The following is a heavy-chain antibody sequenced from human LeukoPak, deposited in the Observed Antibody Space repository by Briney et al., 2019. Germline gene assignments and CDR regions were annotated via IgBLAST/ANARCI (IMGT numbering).Heavy chain of an antibody. D-gene: IGHD3-10*01. Sequence: PSETLSLTCAVSGASISNNKYFWAWIRQPPGKGLEWIGTVYYIGTTSYNPSLKSRLTLSVDTSKNQFSLKLGSVTAADTSVYYCARLSDRDPQHWFDPWGQGILVTVPS. J-gene: IGHJ5*02. CDR2: VYYIGTT. CDR1: GASISNNKYF. CDR3: ARLSDRDPQHWFDP. V-gene: IGHV4-39*01.